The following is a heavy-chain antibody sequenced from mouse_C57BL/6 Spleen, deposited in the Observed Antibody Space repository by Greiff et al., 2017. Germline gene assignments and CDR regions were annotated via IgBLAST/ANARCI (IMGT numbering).Heavy chain of an antibody. CDR3: ARDRYYGSSPHAMGY. J-gene: IGHJ4*01. V-gene: IGHV5-4*01. CDR2: ISAGGSYT. Sequence: EVQGVESGGGLVKPGGSLKLSCAASGFTFSSYAMSWVRQTPEKRLEWVATISAGGSYTYYPDNVKGRFTISRDNAKNNLYLQMGHLKSEDTAMYYCARDRYYGSSPHAMGYWGQGTSVTVSA. CDR1: GFTFSSYA. D-gene: IGHD1-1*01.